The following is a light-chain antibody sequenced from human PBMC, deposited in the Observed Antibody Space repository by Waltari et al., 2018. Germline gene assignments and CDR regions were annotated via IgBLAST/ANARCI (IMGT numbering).Light chain of an antibody. Sequence: DIVMTQSPSSVSASVGDRVTITCRASQGISTSLAWYQQKPGKAPKLLIYAASSLQSGVPSRFSGSGSGTDFTLTINSLQPEDFATYYCQEADRFPPYTFGQGTKLEIK. J-gene: IGKJ2*01. V-gene: IGKV1D-12*01. CDR3: QEADRFPPYT. CDR1: QGISTS. CDR2: AAS.